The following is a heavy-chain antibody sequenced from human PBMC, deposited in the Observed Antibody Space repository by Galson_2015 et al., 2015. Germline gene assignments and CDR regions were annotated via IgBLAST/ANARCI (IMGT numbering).Heavy chain of an antibody. Sequence: SLRLSCAASGLTFNSYVMGWVRQAPGKGLEWVSAIATGGSTPYADSVKGRFTISRDNSKNTLYLQMNSLRAEDTAVYYCAKRWGSDWYYFDWWGQGTLVTVSS. J-gene: IGHJ4*02. V-gene: IGHV3-23*01. D-gene: IGHD6-19*01. CDR1: GLTFNSYV. CDR3: AKRWGSDWYYFDW. CDR2: IATGGST.